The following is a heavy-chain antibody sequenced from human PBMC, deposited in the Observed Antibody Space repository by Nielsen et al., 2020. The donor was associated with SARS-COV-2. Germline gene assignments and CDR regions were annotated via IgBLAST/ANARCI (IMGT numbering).Heavy chain of an antibody. CDR1: GGSFSGYY. CDR2: INHSGST. V-gene: IGHV4-34*01. D-gene: IGHD6-19*01. J-gene: IGHJ4*02. CDR3: ARLWNGWYDK. Sequence: SETLSLTCAVYGGSFSGYYWSWIRQPPGKGLEWIGEINHSGSTNYNPSLKSRVTISVDTSKNQFSLKLSSVTAADTAVYYCARLWNGWYDKWGQGTLVTVSS.